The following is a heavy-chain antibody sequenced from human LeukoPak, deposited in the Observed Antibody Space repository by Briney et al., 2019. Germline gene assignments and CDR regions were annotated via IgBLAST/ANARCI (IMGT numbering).Heavy chain of an antibody. CDR1: DGSIGTYF. CDR2: VYTSGSA. Sequence: SETLSLTCTVSDGSIGTYFWSWIRQPAGKGLEWIGRVYTSGSATYNPSLKSRVTMSVDTSKNQFSLKLSSVTAADTAVYYCARHTYCSGGSCYADWFDPWGQGTLVTVSS. J-gene: IGHJ5*02. V-gene: IGHV4-4*07. CDR3: ARHTYCSGGSCYADWFDP. D-gene: IGHD2-15*01.